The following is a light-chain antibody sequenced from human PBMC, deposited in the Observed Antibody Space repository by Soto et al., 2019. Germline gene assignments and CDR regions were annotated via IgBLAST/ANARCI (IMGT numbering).Light chain of an antibody. CDR2: GAS. J-gene: IGKJ1*01. Sequence: EIVLTQSPGTLSLSPGERATLSCRASQSVISNYLAWYQQKPGQAPRLLSFGASSRATGIPDRFSGSGSGTDFTLTISRLEPEDFAVYFCQQYHSSPWTFGQGTKVDIK. CDR1: QSVISNY. V-gene: IGKV3-20*01. CDR3: QQYHSSPWT.